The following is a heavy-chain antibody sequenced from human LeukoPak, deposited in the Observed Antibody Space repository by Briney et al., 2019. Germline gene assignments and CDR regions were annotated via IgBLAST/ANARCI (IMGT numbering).Heavy chain of an antibody. CDR1: GYTFTGYY. CDR2: INPNSGAT. CDR3: ATGVNFDY. Sequence: RASVRVSSKASGYTFTGYYMHWVRRAPGQGLEWMGWINPNSGATNYAQKFQGRVTMTRDTSITTAYIELSSLRSVYSSIFYCATGVNFDYWGQGTLVSVSS. J-gene: IGHJ4*02. V-gene: IGHV1-2*02.